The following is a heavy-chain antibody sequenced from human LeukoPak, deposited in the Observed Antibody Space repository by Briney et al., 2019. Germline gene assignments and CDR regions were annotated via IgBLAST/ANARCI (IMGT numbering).Heavy chain of an antibody. CDR2: IGGSGGST. CDR3: AKADTVYRYGDTYYFDY. CDR1: GFTFSSYG. D-gene: IGHD3-16*02. Sequence: GGSLRLSCAAPGFTFSSYGMGWVRQAPGKGLEWVSAIGGSGGSTYYADSVKGRFTISRDNSKNTLYLQMNSLRAEDTAAYYCAKADTVYRYGDTYYFDYWGQGTLVTVSS. J-gene: IGHJ4*02. V-gene: IGHV3-23*01.